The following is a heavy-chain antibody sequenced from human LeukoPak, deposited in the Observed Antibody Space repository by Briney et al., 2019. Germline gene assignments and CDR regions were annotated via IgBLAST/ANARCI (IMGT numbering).Heavy chain of an antibody. CDR1: RCSLRTYG. D-gene: IGHD2-2*01. Sequence: PGGSLRLSRAPSRCSLRTYGMHWVRQAPPKGGKGVAFIRYDGNNKYYADFVKGRFTISRDNSKNTLYLHMNSLRTEDTAVYYCAKIEGKYQLANVPDHWGQGTLVTVSS. CDR2: IRYDGNNK. CDR3: AKIEGKYQLANVPDH. J-gene: IGHJ4*02. V-gene: IGHV3-30*02.